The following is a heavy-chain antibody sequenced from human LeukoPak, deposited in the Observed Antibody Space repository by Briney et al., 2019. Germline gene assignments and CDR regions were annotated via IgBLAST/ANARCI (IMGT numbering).Heavy chain of an antibody. J-gene: IGHJ3*02. Sequence: SETLSLTCTVSGCSIISYYWSGIRQPPSKGREGIGYIYYSGSTNYNPSLNSRGTISVDTSNTHSSLKLSSVTAADTAVYYCARNTDYGDSLGAFDIWGHGTTVTASS. CDR3: ARNTDYGDSLGAFDI. D-gene: IGHD4-17*01. CDR2: IYYSGST. V-gene: IGHV4-59*01. CDR1: GCSIISYY.